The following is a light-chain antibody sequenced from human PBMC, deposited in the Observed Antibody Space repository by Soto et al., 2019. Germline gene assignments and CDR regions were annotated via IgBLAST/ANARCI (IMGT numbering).Light chain of an antibody. V-gene: IGKV1-5*01. CDR2: DAS. Sequence: DIQMTQSPSTLSASVGDRVTITCRASQTVNAWLAWYQHKPGKAPEPLIYDASTLESGVPSRFSGSGSGTKFTLTIASLQPDDFATYYCQQYETFSGTFGPGTKVDIK. CDR1: QTVNAW. J-gene: IGKJ1*01. CDR3: QQYETFSGT.